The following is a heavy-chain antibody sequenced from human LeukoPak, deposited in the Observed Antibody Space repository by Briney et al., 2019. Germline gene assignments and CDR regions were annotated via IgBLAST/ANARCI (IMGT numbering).Heavy chain of an antibody. CDR2: IYSGGST. Sequence: GGSLRLSCAASGFTVSSKYMSWVRQGPGKGLEWVSVIYSGGSTYYADSVKGRFTISRDNSKNKLYLQMNSLRAEDTAVYYCARGAVAAAAPFDYWGQGTLVTFSS. CDR1: GFTVSSKY. CDR3: ARGAVAAAAPFDY. D-gene: IGHD6-13*01. J-gene: IGHJ4*02. V-gene: IGHV3-53*01.